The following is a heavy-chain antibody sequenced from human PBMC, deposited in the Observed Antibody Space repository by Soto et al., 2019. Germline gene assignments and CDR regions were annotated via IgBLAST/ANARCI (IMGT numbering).Heavy chain of an antibody. D-gene: IGHD1-26*01. CDR2: IVYRGTT. CDR3: ARLYSGRYQQDY. CDR1: GASINSRSYY. Sequence: SETLCVTCNVSGASINSRSYYWGWIRQPPGRGLEWIGSIVYRGTTYYNPSLKSRVTIFADTSKSQFSLKLSFVTAGDTAVYYCARLYSGRYQQDYWGQGPLLSVS. V-gene: IGHV4-39*01. J-gene: IGHJ4*02.